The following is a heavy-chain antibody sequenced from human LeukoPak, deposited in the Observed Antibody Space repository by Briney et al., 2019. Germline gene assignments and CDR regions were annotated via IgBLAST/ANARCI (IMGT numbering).Heavy chain of an antibody. D-gene: IGHD6-13*01. CDR1: GYTFTGYY. CDR3: ARVSDGSSWSYYYYYYMDV. J-gene: IGHJ6*03. CDR2: INPNSGGT. V-gene: IGHV1-2*02. Sequence: ASVKVSCKASGYTFTGYYMHWVRQAPGQGLEWMGWINPNSGGTNYAQKFQGRVTMTRDTSISTAYMELSRLRSDDTAVYYCARVSDGSSWSYYYYYYMDVWGKGTTVTVSS.